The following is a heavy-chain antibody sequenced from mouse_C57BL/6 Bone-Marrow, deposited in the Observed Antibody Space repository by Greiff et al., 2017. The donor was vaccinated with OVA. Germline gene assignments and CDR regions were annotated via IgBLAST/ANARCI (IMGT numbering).Heavy chain of an antibody. J-gene: IGHJ2*01. V-gene: IGHV7-3*04. CDR3: ARERGMVAVDYCDY. CDR2: IRNKPNGSTT. CDR1: GFTFTNYY. D-gene: IGHD1-1*02. Sequence: EVKLVESGGGLVQPGDSLSLSCAASGFTFTNYYMSWVRQPPGKALEWLAFIRNKPNGSTTEYSASVKGRFTISPDNSQSILYLQMKAQSAEDSATYYCARERGMVAVDYCDYWGQGTALTVSS.